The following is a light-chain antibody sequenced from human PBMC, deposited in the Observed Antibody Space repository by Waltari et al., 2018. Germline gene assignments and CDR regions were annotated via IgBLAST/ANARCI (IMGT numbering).Light chain of an antibody. J-gene: IGKJ1*01. V-gene: IGKV1-12*01. CDR3: QQSGTFPPT. CDR1: QDIRTW. Sequence: DIRMTQSPSSVSASVGDRVTITCRASQDIRTWLAWYQQKPGKAPRLLIYHASGLQSGVPSRFSGSGSGTDFTLTISSLQPEDCATYSCQQSGTFPPTFGPGTKVEI. CDR2: HAS.